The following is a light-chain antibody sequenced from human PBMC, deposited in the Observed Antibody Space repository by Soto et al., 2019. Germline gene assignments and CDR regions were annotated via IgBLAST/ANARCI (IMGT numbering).Light chain of an antibody. Sequence: EVVLTQSPGTLSLSPGGRASLSCRASQSVSSSNLAWYQQQPGQAPRLLIYGASTRATGIPARFTGSGSGTEFTLTISSLQFDDSAVYYCQQYNNWWTFGQGTKVDIK. J-gene: IGKJ1*01. CDR3: QQYNNWWT. CDR1: QSVSSSN. V-gene: IGKV3-15*01. CDR2: GAS.